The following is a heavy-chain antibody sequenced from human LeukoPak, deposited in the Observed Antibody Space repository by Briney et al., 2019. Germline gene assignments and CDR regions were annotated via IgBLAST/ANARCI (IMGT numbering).Heavy chain of an antibody. V-gene: IGHV1-24*01. CDR1: GYTLTELS. CDR3: YTDYGSGSYHFDY. CDR2: FDPEDGET. J-gene: IGHJ4*02. D-gene: IGHD3-10*01. Sequence: ASVKVSCKVSGYTLTELSMHWVRQAPGKGLEWMGGFDPEDGETIYAQKFQGRVTMTEDTSTDTAYVELSSLRSEDTAVYYCYTDYGSGSYHFDYWGQGTLVTVSS.